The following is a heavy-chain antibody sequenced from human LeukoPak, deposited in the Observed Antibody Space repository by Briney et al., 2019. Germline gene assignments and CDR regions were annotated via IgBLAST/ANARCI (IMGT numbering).Heavy chain of an antibody. D-gene: IGHD4-17*01. CDR3: ARAYGDYAGY. V-gene: IGHV1-8*01. CDR1: GYTFTSYD. Sequence: GASVKVSCKASGYTFTSYDINWVRQATGQGLEWMGWMNPNSGNTGYAQKFQGRVTMTRDTSISTAYMELSRLRSDDTAVYYCARAYGDYAGYWGQGTLVTVSS. J-gene: IGHJ4*02. CDR2: MNPNSGNT.